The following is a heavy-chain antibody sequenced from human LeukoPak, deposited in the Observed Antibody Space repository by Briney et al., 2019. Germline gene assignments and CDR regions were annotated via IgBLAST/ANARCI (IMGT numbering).Heavy chain of an antibody. CDR1: GFAFSSYS. CDR3: ARGLVGRAWFDP. J-gene: IGHJ5*02. Sequence: GGSLRLSCAASGFAFSSYSMNWVRQAPGKGLEWVSYISSSSSTIYYADSVKGRFTISRDNAKNSLYLQMNSLRDEDTAVCYCARGLVGRAWFDPWGQGTLVTVSS. CDR2: ISSSSSTI. D-gene: IGHD3-9*01. V-gene: IGHV3-48*02.